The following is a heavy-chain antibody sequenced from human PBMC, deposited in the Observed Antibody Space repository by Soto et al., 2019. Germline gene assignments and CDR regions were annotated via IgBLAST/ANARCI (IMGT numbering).Heavy chain of an antibody. CDR3: SRGILV. Sequence: QVQLQESGPGLVKPSQTLSLTCTVSGGSINSGGYCWSWIRQHPGKGLDWIGCISYGGSTSYNPSLKSRVNISVDTSKNQFYLKLTSVTAADTAVYYCSRGILVWGQGALITVSS. V-gene: IGHV4-31*03. CDR2: ISYGGST. CDR1: GGSINSGGYC. J-gene: IGHJ4*02. D-gene: IGHD5-18*01.